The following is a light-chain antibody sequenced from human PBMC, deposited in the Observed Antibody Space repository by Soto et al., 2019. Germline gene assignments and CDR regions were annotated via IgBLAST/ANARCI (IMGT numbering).Light chain of an antibody. CDR3: QKYYRFSFP. CDR2: DVF. Sequence: DIQMTQSPSSLSASVGDRVTITCRASQSITYWLAWYQQKPGRAPKLLIYDVFNFQSGVPSRFSGRGLATLFIISKTSLRHDDSVSYYCQKYYRFSFPFGQEPKLEIK. J-gene: IGKJ2*01. CDR1: QSITYW. V-gene: IGKV1-5*01.